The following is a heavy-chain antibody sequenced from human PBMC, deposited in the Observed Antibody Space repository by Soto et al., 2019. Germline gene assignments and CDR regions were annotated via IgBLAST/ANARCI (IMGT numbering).Heavy chain of an antibody. V-gene: IGHV5-51*01. D-gene: IGHD2-15*01. CDR1: GYSFTSYW. Sequence: PGESLKISCKGSGYSFTSYWIGWVRQMPGKGLEWMGIIYPGDSDTRYSPSFQGQVTISADKSISTAYLQWSSLKASDTAMYYCARHVAHHVVTARRWFDPWGQGTLVTVSS. CDR2: IYPGDSDT. CDR3: ARHVAHHVVTARRWFDP. J-gene: IGHJ5*02.